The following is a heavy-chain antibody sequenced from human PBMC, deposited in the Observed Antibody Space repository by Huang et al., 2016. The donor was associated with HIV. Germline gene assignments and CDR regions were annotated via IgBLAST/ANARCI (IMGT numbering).Heavy chain of an antibody. Sequence: VESGGRLVQPWGSIRLSCVGSTFTFGAYWMSWVRQSPGKGLEWVANIKKDESEKYYVETVKGRVNISRDNAKKVLFLEMNNVRVEDTATYYCATKTAAMDIWGQGTTVTVS. D-gene: IGHD1-7*01. V-gene: IGHV3-7*01. CDR1: TFTFGAYW. CDR2: IKKDESEK. J-gene: IGHJ6*02. CDR3: ATKTAAMDI.